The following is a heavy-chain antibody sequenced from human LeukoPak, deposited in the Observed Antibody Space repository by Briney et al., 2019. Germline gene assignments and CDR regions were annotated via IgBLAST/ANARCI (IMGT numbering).Heavy chain of an antibody. J-gene: IGHJ4*02. CDR2: ISASAGGT. V-gene: IGHV3-23*01. CDR1: GFSFSDYA. D-gene: IGHD1-26*01. CDR3: AKDRLVGTTGSNYFDF. Sequence: AASLRLSCTASGFSFSDYAMGWVRQAPGKGLDWVSSISASAGGTYYADSVKGRVTTSRDNSKSTLYLQMSSLRVEDTAVYYCAKDRLVGTTGSNYFDFRGQGTLVTVSS.